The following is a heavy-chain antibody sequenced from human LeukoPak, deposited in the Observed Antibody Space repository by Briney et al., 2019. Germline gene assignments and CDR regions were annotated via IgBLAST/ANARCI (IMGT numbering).Heavy chain of an antibody. V-gene: IGHV4-30-4*08. Sequence: SETLSLTCTVSGGSISSGDYYWSWIRQPPGEGLEWIGYIYYSGSTYYSPSLKSRVTISVDTSKNQFSLKLSSVTAADTAVYYCARALHTPGWPYSGSPVRLFDYWGQGTLVTVSS. J-gene: IGHJ4*02. CDR1: GGSISSGDYY. CDR2: IYYSGST. CDR3: ARALHTPGWPYSGSPVRLFDY. D-gene: IGHD1-26*01.